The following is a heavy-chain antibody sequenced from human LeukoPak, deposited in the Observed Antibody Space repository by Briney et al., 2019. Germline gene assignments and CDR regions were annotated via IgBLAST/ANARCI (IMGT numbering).Heavy chain of an antibody. CDR2: INSDGSST. Sequence: GGSLRLSCAASGFTFSSYWMHWVRQAPGKGLVWVSRINSDGSSTIYADSVKGRFTISRDNSKNTLYLQMNSLRAEDTAVYYCAKGALVGSGSQKISYYYYYMDVWGKGTTVTVSS. J-gene: IGHJ6*03. CDR1: GFTFSSYW. D-gene: IGHD3-10*01. CDR3: AKGALVGSGSQKISYYYYYMDV. V-gene: IGHV3-74*01.